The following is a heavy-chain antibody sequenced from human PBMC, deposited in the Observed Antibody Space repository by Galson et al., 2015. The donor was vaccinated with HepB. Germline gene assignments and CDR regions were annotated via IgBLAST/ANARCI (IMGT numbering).Heavy chain of an antibody. J-gene: IGHJ5*02. CDR1: GLTFSNAR. CDR2: IKSKTDGGTT. V-gene: IGHV3-15*01. Sequence: SLRLSCAASGLTFSNARMSWVRQAPGKGLEWVGRIKSKTDGGTTDYAAPVKGRFTISRDDSKNTLYLQMNSLKTEDTAVYYCTTDPDPSNWFDPWGQGTLVTVSS. CDR3: TTDPDPSNWFDP.